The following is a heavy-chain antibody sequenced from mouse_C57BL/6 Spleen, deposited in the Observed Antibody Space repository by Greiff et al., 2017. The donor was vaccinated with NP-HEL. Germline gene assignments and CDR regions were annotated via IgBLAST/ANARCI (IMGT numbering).Heavy chain of an antibody. CDR1: GYAFSSSW. V-gene: IGHV1-82*01. J-gene: IGHJ1*03. CDR2: IYPGDGDT. D-gene: IGHD1-1*01. CDR3: ARKDYGSSHWYFDV. Sequence: VQLQQSGPELVKPGASVKISCKASGYAFSSSWMNWVKQRPGKGLEWIGRIYPGDGDTNYNGKFKGKATLTADKSSSTAYMQLSSLTSEDSAVYFCARKDYGSSHWYFDVWGTGTTVTVSS.